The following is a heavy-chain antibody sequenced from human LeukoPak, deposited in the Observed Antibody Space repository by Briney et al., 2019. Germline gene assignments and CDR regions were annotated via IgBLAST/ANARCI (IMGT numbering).Heavy chain of an antibody. Sequence: PSETLSLTCTVSSGSIGSSSNYWGWIRQAPGKGLEWIGNVYYSGSTFYNPSLKRRVTISVDTSKNQFSLKLRSVTAADTAVYYCASRGEIWGQRTMVTVSS. CDR3: ASRGEI. J-gene: IGHJ3*02. CDR2: VYYSGST. D-gene: IGHD3-16*01. V-gene: IGHV4-39*01. CDR1: SGSIGSSSNY.